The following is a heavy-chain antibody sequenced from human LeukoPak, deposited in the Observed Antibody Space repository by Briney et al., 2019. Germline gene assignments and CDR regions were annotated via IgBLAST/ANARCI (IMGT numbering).Heavy chain of an antibody. J-gene: IGHJ4*02. CDR1: GGSISSGSYY. D-gene: IGHD3-3*01. CDR2: IYTSGST. Sequence: SETLSLTCTVSGGSISSGSYYWSWIRQPAGKGLEWIGHIYTSGSTNYNPSLKSRVTISVDTSKNHFSLKLSSVTAADTAVYYCARDFRGGYDFWSGYYTPYYFDYWGQGTLVTVSP. CDR3: ARDFRGGYDFWSGYYTPYYFDY. V-gene: IGHV4-61*09.